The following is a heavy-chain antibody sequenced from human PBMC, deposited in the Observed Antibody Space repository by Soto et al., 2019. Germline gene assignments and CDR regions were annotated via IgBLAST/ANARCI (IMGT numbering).Heavy chain of an antibody. CDR3: ARSVGAVAGSPFDP. Sequence: GXSVKVSFKASGYTFTSYYMHWVRQAPGQGLEWMGIINPSGGSTSYAQKFQGRVTMTRDTSTSTVYMELSSLRSEDTAVYYCARSVGAVAGSPFDPWGQGTLVTVYS. D-gene: IGHD6-19*01. CDR2: INPSGGST. J-gene: IGHJ5*02. CDR1: GYTFTSYY. V-gene: IGHV1-46*01.